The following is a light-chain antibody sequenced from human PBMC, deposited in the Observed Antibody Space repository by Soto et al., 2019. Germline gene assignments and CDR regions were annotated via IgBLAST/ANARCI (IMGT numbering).Light chain of an antibody. Sequence: EIVMTQPPATLSVSPGETATLSCRASQSVSFHLAWYQQKPGQGPRLLIYGAFTRATGIPARFSGSGSGTDFTLTISSLQSEDFALYYCQQYKNWPPLTFGGGTKVEIK. CDR3: QQYKNWPPLT. J-gene: IGKJ4*01. CDR1: QSVSFH. V-gene: IGKV3-15*01. CDR2: GAF.